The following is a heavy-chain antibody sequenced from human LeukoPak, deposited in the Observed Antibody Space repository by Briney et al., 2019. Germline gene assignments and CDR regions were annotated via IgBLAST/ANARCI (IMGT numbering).Heavy chain of an antibody. CDR1: GGSISSYY. J-gene: IGHJ4*02. CDR2: MFDSGRT. Sequence: SETLSLTCTVSGGSISSYYWSWIRQPPGKGLECIGYMFDSGRTNYNPSLKSRVTISVDMSKNQFSLKPRSVTAADTAVYYCARHGAGYSFDFWGQGTLVTVSS. V-gene: IGHV4-59*08. CDR3: ARHGAGYSFDF. D-gene: IGHD5-12*01.